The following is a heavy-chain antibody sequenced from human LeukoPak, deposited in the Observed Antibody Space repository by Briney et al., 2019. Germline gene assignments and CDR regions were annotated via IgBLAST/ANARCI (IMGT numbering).Heavy chain of an antibody. V-gene: IGHV1-2*02. D-gene: IGHD5-18*01. CDR2: INPNSGGT. CDR3: ARGIYSYGLYYYYMDV. Sequence: GASVKVSCKASGYTFTGYYMHWVRQAPGQGLEWMGWINPNSGGTNYAQKFQGRVTMTRDTSISTAYMELSRLRPDDTAVYYCARGIYSYGLYYYYMDVWGKGTTVTISS. CDR1: GYTFTGYY. J-gene: IGHJ6*03.